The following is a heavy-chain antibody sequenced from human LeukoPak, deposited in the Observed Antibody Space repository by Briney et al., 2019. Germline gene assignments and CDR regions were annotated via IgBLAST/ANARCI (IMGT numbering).Heavy chain of an antibody. Sequence: GRSLRHSCAASGFTFDDYAMHWVRQAPGKGLEWVSGISWNSGSIGYADSVKGRFTISRDNAKNSLYLQMNSLRAEDTALYYCAKDRDGYNSYFDYWGQGTLVTVSS. CDR3: AKDRDGYNSYFDY. CDR1: GFTFDDYA. D-gene: IGHD5-24*01. CDR2: ISWNSGSI. V-gene: IGHV3-9*01. J-gene: IGHJ4*02.